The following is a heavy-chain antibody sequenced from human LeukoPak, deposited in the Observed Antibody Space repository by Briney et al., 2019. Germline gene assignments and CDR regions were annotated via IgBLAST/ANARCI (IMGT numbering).Heavy chain of an antibody. CDR1: GFSLSTSGVC. V-gene: IGHV2-70*13. J-gene: IGHJ4*02. CDR2: IDWDDEK. D-gene: IGHD6-6*01. CDR3: ARTRPVPALYYFDY. Sequence: SGPTLVNPTQTLTLTCTFSGFSLSTSGVCVSWIRQPPGKALEWLALIDWDDEKFYRTSLKTRLTISKDTSKNQVVLTVTNMDPVDTATYYCARTRPVPALYYFDYWGQGTLVTVSS.